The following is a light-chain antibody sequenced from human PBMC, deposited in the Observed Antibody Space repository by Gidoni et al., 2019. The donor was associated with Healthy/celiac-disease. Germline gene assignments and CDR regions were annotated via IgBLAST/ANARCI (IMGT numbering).Light chain of an antibody. CDR3: QQYNSYLYT. V-gene: IGKV1-5*03. Sequence: IQMTQSPSTLSASVGDRVTITCRASQSISSWLAWYQQKPGKAPKLLIYKASSLESGVPSRFSGSGSGTEFTLTISSLQPDDFATYYCQQYNSYLYTFXQXTKLEIK. CDR2: KAS. CDR1: QSISSW. J-gene: IGKJ2*01.